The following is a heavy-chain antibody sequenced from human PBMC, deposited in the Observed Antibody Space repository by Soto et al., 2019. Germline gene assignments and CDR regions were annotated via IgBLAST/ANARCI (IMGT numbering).Heavy chain of an antibody. Sequence: PSETLSLTCTVSGGSISSYYWSWIRQPPGKGLEWIGYIYYSGSTNYNPSLKSRVTISVDTSKNQFSLKLSSVTAADTAVYYCARDVSSSWHNWFDPWGQGTLVTV. CDR3: ARDVSSSWHNWFDP. J-gene: IGHJ5*02. CDR1: GGSISSYY. V-gene: IGHV4-59*01. D-gene: IGHD6-13*01. CDR2: IYYSGST.